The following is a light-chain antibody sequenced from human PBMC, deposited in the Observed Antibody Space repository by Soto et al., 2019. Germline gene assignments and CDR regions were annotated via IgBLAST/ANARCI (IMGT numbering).Light chain of an antibody. CDR3: QQSFIAPWT. CDR1: QNINNY. V-gene: IGKV1-33*01. Sequence: DIQMTQSPSSLSASVGDRVTITCQASQNINNYLNWYQQKPGRAPKLLIYDASNLEAGVPSRFMGSGSGKDFTLPISSLQPEDVAAYYCQQSFIAPWTFGQGTKVEIK. CDR2: DAS. J-gene: IGKJ1*01.